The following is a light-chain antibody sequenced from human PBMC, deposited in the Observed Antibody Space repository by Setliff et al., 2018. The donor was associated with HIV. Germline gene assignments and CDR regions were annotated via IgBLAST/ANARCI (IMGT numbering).Light chain of an antibody. CDR2: GNS. J-gene: IGLJ1*01. CDR1: SSNIGAGYD. CDR3: QSYDSSLSGSYV. V-gene: IGLV1-40*01. Sequence: QSVLTQPPSVSGAPGQRVTISCTGSSSNIGAGYDVQWYQQLPGTAPKILIYGNSNRPSGVPDRFSGSKSGTSASLAITGLQAEDEADYYCQSYDSSLSGSYVFGTGTKVTVL.